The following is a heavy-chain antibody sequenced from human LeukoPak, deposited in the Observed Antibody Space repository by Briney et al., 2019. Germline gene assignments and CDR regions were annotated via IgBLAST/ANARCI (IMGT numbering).Heavy chain of an antibody. CDR1: GYTFTGYY. D-gene: IGHD5-18*01. V-gene: IGHV1-2*02. J-gene: IGHJ5*02. Sequence: ASVKVSCKASGYTFTGYYMHWVRQSPGQGLEWMGWINPNSGGTNYAQKFQGRVTMTRDTSISTAYMELSRLRSDDTAVYYCARPADTAMVTGFTGDWFDPWGQGTLVTVSS. CDR2: INPNSGGT. CDR3: ARPADTAMVTGFTGDWFDP.